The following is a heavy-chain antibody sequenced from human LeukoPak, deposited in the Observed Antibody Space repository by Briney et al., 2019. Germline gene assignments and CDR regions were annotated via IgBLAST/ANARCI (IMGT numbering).Heavy chain of an antibody. CDR2: IKQDGSKK. Sequence: HSGGSLRLSCVASGFPFSSYWMTWVRQAPGKGLEWVANIKQDGSKKSYVDSVKGRFTISRDNAKNSLYLQMNSLRAEDTAVYYCARGAYYYEDWGQGTLVTVSS. CDR1: GFPFSSYW. CDR3: ARGAYYYED. J-gene: IGHJ4*02. V-gene: IGHV3-7*02. D-gene: IGHD3-22*01.